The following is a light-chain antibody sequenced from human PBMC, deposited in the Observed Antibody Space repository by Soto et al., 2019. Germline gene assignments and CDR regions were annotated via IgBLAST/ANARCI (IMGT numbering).Light chain of an antibody. CDR2: EVS. V-gene: IGLV2-8*01. Sequence: QSALTQPASVSGSPGQSITISCTGTSSDIGNYDFVSWYQQVPGTAPKAMIYEVSSRPSGVPDRFSGSKSGNTASLTVSGLQAEDEADYYCSSYAGSSNVFGTGTKVTVL. J-gene: IGLJ1*01. CDR1: SSDIGNYDF. CDR3: SSYAGSSNV.